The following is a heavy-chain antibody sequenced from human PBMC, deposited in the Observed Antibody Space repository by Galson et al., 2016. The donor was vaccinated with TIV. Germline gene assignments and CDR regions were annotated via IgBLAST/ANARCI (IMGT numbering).Heavy chain of an antibody. CDR2: IYPGDSDT. CDR3: ASGQYIEN. Sequence: QSGAEVTKPGESLKISCKGSGYHFTNYWIGWVRQMPGKGLEWMGIIYPGDSDTRYSPSFQGQVTISADKSISTAYLQWSNLKTSDTAIYYCASGQYIENWGQGTLVTVSS. V-gene: IGHV5-51*03. CDR1: GYHFTNYW. J-gene: IGHJ4*02.